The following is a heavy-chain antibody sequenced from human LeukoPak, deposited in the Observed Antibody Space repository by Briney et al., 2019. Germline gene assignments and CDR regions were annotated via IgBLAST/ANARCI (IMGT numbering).Heavy chain of an antibody. D-gene: IGHD3-16*01. CDR3: ARDLNAAKNGLHYGADC. Sequence: PGGSLRLSCEASGFTFSSCGMHWVRQAPGKGLEWVAIISYDGNERYYVDSMRGRFTISRDNSKNTVDLQMDSLRAEDTAVYYCARDLNAAKNGLHYGADCWGQGSLVIVSS. V-gene: IGHV3-33*01. J-gene: IGHJ4*02. CDR1: GFTFSSCG. CDR2: ISYDGNER.